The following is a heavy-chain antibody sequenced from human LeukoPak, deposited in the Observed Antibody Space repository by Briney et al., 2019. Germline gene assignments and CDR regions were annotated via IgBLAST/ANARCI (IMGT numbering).Heavy chain of an antibody. D-gene: IGHD2-2*01. Sequence: ASVKVSCKASGYTFTSYGISWVRQAPGQGLEWMGGIIPIFGTANYAQKFQGRVTITADESTSTAYMELRSLRSDDTAVYYCARALYHTFDYWGQGTLVTVSS. CDR2: IIPIFGTA. CDR3: ARALYHTFDY. J-gene: IGHJ4*02. CDR1: GYTFTSYG. V-gene: IGHV1-69*13.